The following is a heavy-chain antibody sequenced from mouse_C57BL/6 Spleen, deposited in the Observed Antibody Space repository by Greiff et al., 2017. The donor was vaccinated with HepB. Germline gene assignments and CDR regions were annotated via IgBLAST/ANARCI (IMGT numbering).Heavy chain of an antibody. J-gene: IGHJ2*01. V-gene: IGHV1-50*01. CDR3: ARFGPDY. CDR1: GYTFTSYW. CDR2: IDPSDSYT. Sequence: QVQLQQPGAELVKPGASVKLSCKASGYTFTSYWMQWVKQRPGQGLEWIGEIDPSDSYTNYNQKFKGKATLPVDTSSSTAYMQLSSLTSADSAVYYCARFGPDYWGQGTTLTVSS.